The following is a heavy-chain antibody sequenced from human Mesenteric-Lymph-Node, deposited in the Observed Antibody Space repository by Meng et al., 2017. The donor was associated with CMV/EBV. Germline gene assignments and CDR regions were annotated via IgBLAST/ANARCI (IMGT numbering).Heavy chain of an antibody. CDR2: ISYIGST. Sequence: GSLRLSCAVYGGSFSGYYWGWIRQPPGKGLEWIGSISYIGSTYYNPSLKSRVTISVDTSKKQFSLKLNSVTAADTAVYYCARDQGYYYAMDVWGQGTTVTVSS. V-gene: IGHV4-34*01. CDR3: ARDQGYYYAMDV. CDR1: GGSFSGYY. J-gene: IGHJ6*02.